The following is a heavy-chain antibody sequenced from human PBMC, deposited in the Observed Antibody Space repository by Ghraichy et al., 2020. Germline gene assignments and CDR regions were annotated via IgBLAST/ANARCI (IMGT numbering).Heavy chain of an antibody. CDR1: GFTFSSYS. J-gene: IGHJ6*02. CDR2: ISSSSSTI. V-gene: IGHV3-48*02. D-gene: IGHD3-10*01. Sequence: GGSLRLSCAASGFTFSSYSMNWVRQAPGKGLEWVSYISSSSSTIYYADSVKGRFTISRDNAKNSLYLQMNSLRDEDTAVYYCARGEWFGELYPPGGGMDVWGQGTTVTVSS. CDR3: ARGEWFGELYPPGGGMDV.